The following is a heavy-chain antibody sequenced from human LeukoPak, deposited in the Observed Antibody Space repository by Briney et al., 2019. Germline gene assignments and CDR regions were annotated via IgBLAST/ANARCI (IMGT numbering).Heavy chain of an antibody. Sequence: PSETLSLTCAVSGSSISSGGYSWSWIRQPPGKGLEWIGYIYHSGSTYYNPSLKSRVTISVDRSKNQFSLKLSSVTAADTAVYYCARTLSSGNAFDIWGQGTMVTVSS. J-gene: IGHJ3*02. CDR3: ARTLSSGNAFDI. V-gene: IGHV4-30-2*01. CDR2: IYHSGST. CDR1: GSSISSGGYS. D-gene: IGHD3-22*01.